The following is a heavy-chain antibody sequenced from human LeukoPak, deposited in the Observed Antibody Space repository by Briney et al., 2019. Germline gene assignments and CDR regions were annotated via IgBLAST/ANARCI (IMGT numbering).Heavy chain of an antibody. V-gene: IGHV3-7*03. J-gene: IGHJ6*03. Sequence: GGSLRLSCAASGFTFSSYAMSWVRQAPGKGLEWVANVKQNGNEKNYVDSVKGRFTISRDNAKNSLYLQMNSLRAEDTALYYCARAVIGVGYWEYYYYYYMDVWGKGTTVTVSS. CDR2: VKQNGNEK. D-gene: IGHD2-8*02. CDR1: GFTFSSYA. CDR3: ARAVIGVGYWEYYYYYYMDV.